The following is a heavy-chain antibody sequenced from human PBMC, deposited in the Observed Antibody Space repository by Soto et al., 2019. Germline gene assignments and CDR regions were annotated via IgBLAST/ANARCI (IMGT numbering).Heavy chain of an antibody. CDR2: IYYSGST. D-gene: IGHD1-26*01. V-gene: IGHV4-61*01. Sequence: SETLSLTCTVSGGSVSSGSYYWSWIRQPPGKGLEWIGYIYYSGSTNYNPSLKSRVTISVDTSKNQFSLKLSYVTAADTAVYYCARTMVGARAGYFDYWGRGTLVTVSS. CDR3: ARTMVGARAGYFDY. CDR1: GGSVSSGSYY. J-gene: IGHJ4*02.